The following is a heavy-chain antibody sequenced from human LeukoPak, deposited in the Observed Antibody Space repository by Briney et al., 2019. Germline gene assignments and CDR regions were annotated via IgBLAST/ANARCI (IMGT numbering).Heavy chain of an antibody. CDR3: ARDRGGWYRFDS. D-gene: IGHD6-19*01. CDR2: ISSGRTTI. J-gene: IGHJ4*02. CDR1: GFIFSNYE. Sequence: GGSLRLSCAGSGFIFSNYEMNWVRQAPGQGLEWVSYISSGRTTIYYADSVKGRFTISRDNAKKSLYLQMNSLRAEDTAVYYCARDRGGWYRFDSWGQGTLVTGSS. V-gene: IGHV3-48*03.